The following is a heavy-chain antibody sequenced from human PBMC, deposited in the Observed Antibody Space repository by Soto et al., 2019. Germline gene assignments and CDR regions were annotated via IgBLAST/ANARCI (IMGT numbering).Heavy chain of an antibody. CDR1: GGSFSGYY. J-gene: IGHJ3*02. CDR2: IYYSGST. D-gene: IGHD3-10*01. Sequence: ETLSLTCAVYGGSFSGYYWSWIRQPPGKGLEWIGYIYYSGSTNYNPSLKSRVTISVDTSKNQFSLKLSSVTAADTAVYYCARVWGGAFDIWGQGTMVTVSS. CDR3: ARVWGGAFDI. V-gene: IGHV4-59*01.